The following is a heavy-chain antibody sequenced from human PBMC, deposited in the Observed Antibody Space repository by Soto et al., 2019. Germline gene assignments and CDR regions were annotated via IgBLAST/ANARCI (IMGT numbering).Heavy chain of an antibody. CDR2: IIPIFGTA. Sequence: GASVKVSCKASGGTFSSYAISWVRQAPGQGLEWMGGIIPIFGTANYAQKFQGRVTITADESTSTAYMELSSLRSEDTAVYYCAQFGEFPPTKKYFDYWGQGTLVTVSS. V-gene: IGHV1-69*13. CDR1: GGTFSSYA. D-gene: IGHD3-10*01. J-gene: IGHJ4*02. CDR3: AQFGEFPPTKKYFDY.